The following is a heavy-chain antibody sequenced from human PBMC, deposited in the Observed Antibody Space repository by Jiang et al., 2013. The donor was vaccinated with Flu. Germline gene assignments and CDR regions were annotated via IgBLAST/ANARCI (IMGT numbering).Heavy chain of an antibody. CDR1: GGSISSYY. CDR2: IYYSGST. V-gene: IGHV4-59*01. Sequence: PGLVKPSETLSLTCTVSGGSISSYYWSWIRQPPGKGLEWIGYIYYSGSTNYNPSLKSRVTISVDTSKNQFSLKLSSVTAADTAVYYCARVFRVRGAFDIWGQGTMVTVSS. D-gene: IGHD3-10*01. J-gene: IGHJ3*02. CDR3: ARVFRVRGAFDI.